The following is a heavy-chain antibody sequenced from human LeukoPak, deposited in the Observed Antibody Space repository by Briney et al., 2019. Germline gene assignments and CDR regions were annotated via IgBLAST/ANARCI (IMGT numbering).Heavy chain of an antibody. CDR3: ARAASFWHYVY. V-gene: IGHV3-7*01. J-gene: IGHJ4*02. Sequence: PGGSLRLSCAASGFTFSGFWMSWVRQTPGKGLEWVANIKQDGSEKYYVDSVKGRFTISRDNAKNSLSLQMNSLRVEDTAVYYCARAASFWHYVYWGQGTLVTVSS. CDR2: IKQDGSEK. D-gene: IGHD1-7*01. CDR1: GFTFSGFW.